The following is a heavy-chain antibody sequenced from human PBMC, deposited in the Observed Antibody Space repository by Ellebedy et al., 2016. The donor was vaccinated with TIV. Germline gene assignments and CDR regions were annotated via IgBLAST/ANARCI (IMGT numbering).Heavy chain of an antibody. Sequence: MPGGSLRLSCTVSGGSVSSDSYYWSWVRQPPGKGLEWIGYIYYSGSTNTNYNPSLKSRVTISVDTSKDQFSLKLSSVTAADTAVYYCARSLTVGAAWYYWGQGTLVTVSS. V-gene: IGHV4-61*01. CDR2: IYYSGSTNT. D-gene: IGHD1-26*01. CDR1: GGSVSSDSYY. CDR3: ARSLTVGAAWYY. J-gene: IGHJ4*02.